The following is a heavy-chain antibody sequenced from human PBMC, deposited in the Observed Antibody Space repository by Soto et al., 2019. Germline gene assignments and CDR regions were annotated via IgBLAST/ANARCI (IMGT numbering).Heavy chain of an antibody. CDR3: ARFTFFSSSYDY. D-gene: IGHD6-13*01. Sequence: LETLSLTCTVSGGSGSNSQYFWVWLRQPPGKGLEWIGKISHCGSTHYNPSLKSRVTISVDTSKNQFSLKLSSVTAADTAVYYCARFTFFSSSYDYWGQGTLVTVSS. CDR2: ISHCGST. J-gene: IGHJ4*02. CDR1: GGSGSNSQYF. V-gene: IGHV4-39*07.